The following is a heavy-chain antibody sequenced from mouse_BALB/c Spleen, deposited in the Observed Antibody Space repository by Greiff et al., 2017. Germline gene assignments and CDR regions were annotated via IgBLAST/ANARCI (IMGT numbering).Heavy chain of an antibody. V-gene: IGHV2-9-2*01. CDR1: GFSLTSYD. CDR2: IWTGGGT. CDR3: VRAYYGNYYFDY. J-gene: IGHJ2*01. D-gene: IGHD2-10*01. Sequence: VQRVESGPGLVAPSQSLSITCTVSGFSLTSYDISWIRQPPGKGLEWLGVIWTGGGTNYNSAFMSRLSISKDNSKSQVFLKMNSLQTDDTAIYYCVRAYYGNYYFDYWGQGTTLTVSS.